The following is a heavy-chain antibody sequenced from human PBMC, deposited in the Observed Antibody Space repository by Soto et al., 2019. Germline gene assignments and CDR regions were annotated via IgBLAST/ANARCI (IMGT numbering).Heavy chain of an antibody. V-gene: IGHV3-9*01. CDR1: GFTFDDYA. J-gene: IGHJ4*02. Sequence: EVQLVESGGGLVQPGRSLRLSCAASGFTFDDYAMHWVRRVPGKGLEWVSSISWNSNIIGYADSVKGRFTISRDNAKNSLYLKRNSLRPGDTALYYCAKGGPEVFCSGGSCYFDSGARGPLVPVSS. CDR3: AKGGPEVFCSGGSCYFDS. D-gene: IGHD2-15*01. CDR2: ISWNSNII.